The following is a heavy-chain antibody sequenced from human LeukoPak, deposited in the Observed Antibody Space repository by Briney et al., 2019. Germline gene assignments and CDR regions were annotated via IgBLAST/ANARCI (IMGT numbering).Heavy chain of an antibody. J-gene: IGHJ3*02. Sequence: GGSLRLSCAASGFTLSNYAMSWVRQAPGKGLEWVSGVSGSGGNTYYAGSVKGRFTISRDNAKNSLYLQMNSLRAEDTAVYYCARAALRYFDRDAFDIWGQGTMVNVSS. CDR3: ARAALRYFDRDAFDI. D-gene: IGHD3-9*01. CDR1: GFTLSNYA. V-gene: IGHV3-23*01. CDR2: VSGSGGNT.